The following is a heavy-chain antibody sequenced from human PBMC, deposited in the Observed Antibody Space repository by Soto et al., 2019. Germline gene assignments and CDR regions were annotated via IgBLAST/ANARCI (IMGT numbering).Heavy chain of an antibody. J-gene: IGHJ6*02. V-gene: IGHV1-69*13. CDR2: IIPIFGTA. Sequence: SVKVSCKASGGTFSSYAISWVRQAPGQGLEWMGGIIPIFGTANYAQKFQGRVTITADESTSTAYMELSSLRSEDTAVYYCARGEFWSGYYTNYYGMDVWGQGTTVTVSS. D-gene: IGHD3-3*01. CDR1: GGTFSSYA. CDR3: ARGEFWSGYYTNYYGMDV.